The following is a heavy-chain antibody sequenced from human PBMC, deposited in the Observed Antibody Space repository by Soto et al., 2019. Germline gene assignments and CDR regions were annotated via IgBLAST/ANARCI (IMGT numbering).Heavy chain of an antibody. CDR2: ISSSSSYI. CDR1: GVPFSSYS. D-gene: IGHD3-10*01. CDR3: ARDFSGIIANHLAFDI. Sequence: PGGPLRLCCAASGVPFSSYSMHWVSQAPGKGLEWVSSISSSSSYIYYADSVKGRFTISRDNAKNSLYLQMNSLRAEDTAVYYCARDFSGIIANHLAFDIWGQGKMVTVSS. V-gene: IGHV3-21*01. J-gene: IGHJ3*02.